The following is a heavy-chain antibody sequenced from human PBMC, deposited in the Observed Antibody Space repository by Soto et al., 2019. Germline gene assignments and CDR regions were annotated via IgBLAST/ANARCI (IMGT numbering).Heavy chain of an antibody. J-gene: IGHJ4*02. D-gene: IGHD1-20*01. CDR2: IYYSGST. Sequence: SETLSLTCTVSGGSISSGDYYWSWIRQPPGKGLEWIGYIYYSGSTYYNPSLKSRVTISVDTSKNQFSLKLSSVTAADTAVYYCDRSGITGTPDYWGQGTLVTVSS. V-gene: IGHV4-30-4*08. CDR3: DRSGITGTPDY. CDR1: GGSISSGDYY.